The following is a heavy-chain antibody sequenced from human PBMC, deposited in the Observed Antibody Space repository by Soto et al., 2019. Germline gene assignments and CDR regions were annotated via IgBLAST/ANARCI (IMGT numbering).Heavy chain of an antibody. CDR2: INAGNGNT. D-gene: IGHD4-17*01. V-gene: IGHV1-3*01. J-gene: IGHJ3*02. Sequence: AASVKISCKASGYTFTSYAMHWVRQAPGQGLEWMGWINAGNGNTKYSQKFQGRVTITRDTSASTAYMELSSLRSEDTAVYYCAREDYGGNSGDAFDIWGQGTMVTVSS. CDR3: AREDYGGNSGDAFDI. CDR1: GYTFTSYA.